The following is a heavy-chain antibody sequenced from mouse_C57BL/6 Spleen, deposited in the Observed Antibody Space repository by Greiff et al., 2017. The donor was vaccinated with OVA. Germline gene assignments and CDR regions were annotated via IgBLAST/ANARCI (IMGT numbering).Heavy chain of an antibody. Sequence: VQLQQSGPELVKPGASVKISCKASGYTFTDYYMNWVKQSHGKSLEWIGDINPNNGGTSYNQKFKGKATLTVDKSSSTAYMELRSLTSEDSAVYYCARRSYYSNYCDYWGQGTTLTVSS. CDR3: ARRSYYSNYCDY. V-gene: IGHV1-26*01. CDR1: GYTFTDYY. D-gene: IGHD2-5*01. CDR2: INPNNGGT. J-gene: IGHJ2*01.